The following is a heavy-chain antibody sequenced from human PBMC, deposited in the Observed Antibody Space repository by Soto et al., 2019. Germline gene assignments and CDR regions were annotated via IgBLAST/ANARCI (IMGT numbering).Heavy chain of an antibody. V-gene: IGHV1-58*01. Sequence: SVKVSCKASGFTFTSSAVQWVRQARGQRLERIGWIVVGSGNTNYAQKFQERVTITRDMSTSTGYMERSSLRSEDTAVYYCASTRRCSSTSCYTFSGCGQGTLVTVS. CDR1: GFTFTSSA. D-gene: IGHD2-2*02. CDR2: IVVGSGNT. J-gene: IGHJ4*02. CDR3: ASTRRCSSTSCYTFSG.